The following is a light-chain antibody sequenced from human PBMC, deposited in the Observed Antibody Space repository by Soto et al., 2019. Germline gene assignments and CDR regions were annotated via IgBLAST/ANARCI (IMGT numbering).Light chain of an antibody. Sequence: PGERAPLSCTSSQRVSRSNIGWYQQKPGQAPSLLIYGASKRTTGVPDRFSGSGSDTEFTLIISRLEPEDFAVYYCHHYGSTLLPFGGGTKVDIK. J-gene: IGKJ4*01. CDR1: QRVSRSN. CDR3: HHYGSTLLP. CDR2: GAS. V-gene: IGKV3-20*01.